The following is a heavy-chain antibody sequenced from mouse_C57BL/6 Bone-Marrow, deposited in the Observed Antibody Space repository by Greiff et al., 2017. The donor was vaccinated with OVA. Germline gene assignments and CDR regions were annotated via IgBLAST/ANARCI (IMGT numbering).Heavy chain of an antibody. CDR2: IYPGSGST. CDR3: ARRGTGTYYAMDY. CDR1: GYTFTSYW. V-gene: IGHV1-55*01. J-gene: IGHJ4*01. D-gene: IGHD3-3*01. Sequence: VQLQQPGAELVKPGASVKMSCKASGYTFTSYWITWVKQRPGQGLEWIGDIYPGSGSTNYNEKFKSKATLTVDTSSSTAYMQLSSLTSEDSAVYYGARRGTGTYYAMDYWGQGTSVTVSS.